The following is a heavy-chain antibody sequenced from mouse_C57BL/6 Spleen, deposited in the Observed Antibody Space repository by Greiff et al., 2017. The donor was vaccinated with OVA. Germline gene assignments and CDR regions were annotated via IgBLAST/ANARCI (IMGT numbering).Heavy chain of an antibody. CDR3: ARRDYGSSHWYFDV. D-gene: IGHD1-1*01. J-gene: IGHJ1*03. Sequence: VKPGASVKIPCKASGYTFTDYNMDWVKQSHGKSLEWIGDINPNNGGTIYNQKFKGKATLTVDKSSSTAYMELRSLTSEDTAVYYCARRDYGSSHWYFDVWGTGTTVTVSS. CDR2: INPNNGGT. V-gene: IGHV1-18*01. CDR1: GYTFTDYN.